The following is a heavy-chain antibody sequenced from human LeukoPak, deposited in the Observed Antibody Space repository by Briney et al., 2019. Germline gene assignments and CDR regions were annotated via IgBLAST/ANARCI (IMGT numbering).Heavy chain of an antibody. J-gene: IGHJ4*02. CDR3: ARGWRTTVTTAGY. CDR2: INPNSGGT. V-gene: IGHV1-2*02. D-gene: IGHD4-17*01. CDR1: VYTFTRSY. Sequence: APLRASSSTFVYTFTRSYMPSVREAPGQGGEWLGGINPNSGGTNSAQKCQGRITMTRDTSISTAYMELSRLRSDDTAVYYCARGWRTTVTTAGYWGQGTPVTVFS.